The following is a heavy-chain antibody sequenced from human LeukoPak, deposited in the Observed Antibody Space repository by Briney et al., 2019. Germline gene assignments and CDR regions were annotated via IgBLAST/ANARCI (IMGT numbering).Heavy chain of an antibody. CDR1: GGSISSYG. V-gene: IGHV4-59*12. Sequence: ESLTLTCSVSGGSISSYGWSWIRQPPWKGLEWIAFIDYSGGINYNPSLESRVTISVDTSKNQLSLRLSSLTAADTAVYYCARGEGYCDSISCSQLDGFDIGGERTIITVSS. D-gene: IGHD2-2*01. CDR2: IDYSGGI. CDR3: ARGEGYCDSISCSQLDGFDI. J-gene: IGHJ3*02.